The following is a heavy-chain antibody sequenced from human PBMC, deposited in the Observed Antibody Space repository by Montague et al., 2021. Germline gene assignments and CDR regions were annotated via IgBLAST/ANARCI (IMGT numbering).Heavy chain of an antibody. CDR3: ARGRGYSQGY. CDR2: ITSSSSTK. Sequence: SLRLSCAASGFTFSSFGMNWVRQAPGKGLEWASYITSSSSTKDYADSVKGRFTISRDNAKNSLYLQMNSLRDEDTAVYYCARGRGYSQGYWGQGTLVTVSS. J-gene: IGHJ4*02. V-gene: IGHV3-48*02. D-gene: IGHD5-18*01. CDR1: GFTFSSFG.